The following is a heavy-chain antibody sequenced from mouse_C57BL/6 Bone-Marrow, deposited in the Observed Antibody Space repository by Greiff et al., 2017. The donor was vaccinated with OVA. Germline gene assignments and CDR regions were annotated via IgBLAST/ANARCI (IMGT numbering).Heavy chain of an antibody. J-gene: IGHJ2*01. CDR2: INPRNGGT. D-gene: IGHD1-1*01. CDR1: GYTFTSYW. V-gene: IGHV1-53*01. CDR3: AAPTVVASPFDY. Sequence: VKLQQPGTELVKPGASVKLSCKASGYTFTSYWMHWVKQRPGQGLEWIGNINPRNGGTNYNEKFKSKATLTVDKSSSTAYMQLSSLTSEDSAVYYCAAPTVVASPFDYWGQGTTLTVSS.